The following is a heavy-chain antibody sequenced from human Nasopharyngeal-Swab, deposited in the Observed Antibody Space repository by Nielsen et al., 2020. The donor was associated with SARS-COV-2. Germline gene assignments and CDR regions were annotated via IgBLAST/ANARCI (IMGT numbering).Heavy chain of an antibody. D-gene: IGHD3-3*01. CDR1: GFTFSSYG. CDR2: ISYDGSNK. CDR3: ANSDFWSGYYKPHYYYYGMDV. V-gene: IGHV3-30*18. Sequence: GGSLRLSCAASGFTFSSYGMHWVRQDPGKGLEWVAVISYDGSNKYYADSVKGRFTISRDNSKNTLYLQMNSLRAEDTAVYYCANSDFWSGYYKPHYYYYGMDVWGQGTTVTVSS. J-gene: IGHJ6*02.